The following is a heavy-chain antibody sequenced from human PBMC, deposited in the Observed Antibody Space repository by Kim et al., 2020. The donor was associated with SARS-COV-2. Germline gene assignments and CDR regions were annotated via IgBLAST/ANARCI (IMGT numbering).Heavy chain of an antibody. D-gene: IGHD6-19*01. V-gene: IGHV6-1*01. J-gene: IGHJ6*02. CDR2: TYYRSKWYN. CDR1: GDSVSSNSAA. CDR3: ARDPLHGIGKIYSSGWYGSYYYYGMDV. Sequence: SQTLSLPCAISGDSVSSNSAAWNWIRQSPSRGLEWLGRTYYRSKWYNDYAVSVKSRITINPDTSKNQFSLQLNSVTPEDTAVYYCARDPLHGIGKIYSSGWYGSYYYYGMDVWGQGTTVTVSS.